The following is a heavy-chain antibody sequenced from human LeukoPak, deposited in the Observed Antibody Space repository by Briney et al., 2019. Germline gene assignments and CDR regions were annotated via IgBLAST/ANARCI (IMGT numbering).Heavy chain of an antibody. D-gene: IGHD6-13*01. V-gene: IGHV1-46*01. Sequence: GASVKVSCKASGYTFTTYYIHWVRQAPGQGLEWMGIINPTGGSTTYAQKVQGRVTMTRDTSTSTVFMEVNSLRSEDTAVYYCALYSSTWYWGQGTLVTVSS. CDR2: INPTGGST. CDR1: GYTFTTYY. CDR3: ALYSSTWY. J-gene: IGHJ4*02.